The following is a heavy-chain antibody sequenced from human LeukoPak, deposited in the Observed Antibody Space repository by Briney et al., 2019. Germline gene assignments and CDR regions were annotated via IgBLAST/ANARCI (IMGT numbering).Heavy chain of an antibody. D-gene: IGHD3-22*01. J-gene: IGHJ3*02. CDR3: AREDRAYYYDSSGYYFDAFDI. V-gene: IGHV1-69*13. CDR2: IITILGTA. Sequence: ASVKVSCKASGGTFISYAISWVGQAPGQGREWMGGIITILGTANYAQKFQGRVTITADESTSTAYMELSSLRSEDTAVYYCAREDRAYYYDSSGYYFDAFDIWGQGTMVTVSS. CDR1: GGTFISYA.